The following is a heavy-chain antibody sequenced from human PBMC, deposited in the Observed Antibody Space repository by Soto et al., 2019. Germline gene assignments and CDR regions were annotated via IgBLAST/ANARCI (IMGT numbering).Heavy chain of an antibody. CDR1: GFTFSSYW. V-gene: IGHV3-74*01. Sequence: EVQLVESGGGLVQPGGSLTLSCAASGFTFSSYWMHWVRQAPGKGVVWGSRSNPDGCGTNYADSVKGQVTISRDNAKTTMCRQLTSMRPADTDVYYCARVGQGDWYCDLWCRGTLVTVSS. D-gene: IGHD3-16*01. CDR2: SNPDGCGT. CDR3: ARVGQGDWYCDL. J-gene: IGHJ2*01.